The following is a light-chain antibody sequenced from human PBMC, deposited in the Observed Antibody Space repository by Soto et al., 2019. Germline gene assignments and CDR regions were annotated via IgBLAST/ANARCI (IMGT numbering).Light chain of an antibody. CDR3: QQSYSTPLT. J-gene: IGKJ4*01. Sequence: DIQMTQSPSSLSASVGDRVTITCRASQSISSYLNWYQQKPGKAPKLLIYAASSLQSGVPSRFSGSGSGTDFTLTISSLQPEDFATYYCQQSYSTPLTFVGATKVAIK. V-gene: IGKV1-39*01. CDR1: QSISSY. CDR2: AAS.